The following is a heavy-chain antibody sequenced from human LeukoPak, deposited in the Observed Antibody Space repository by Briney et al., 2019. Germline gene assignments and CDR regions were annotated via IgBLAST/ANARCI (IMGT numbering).Heavy chain of an antibody. V-gene: IGHV1-2*02. CDR1: GYTFTAYY. J-gene: IGHJ4*02. CDR3: ARAIETESLLWFGELLYYFDY. CDR2: INPNSGVT. Sequence: ASVKVSCKASGYTFTAYYMHWVRQAPGQGLEWMGWINPNSGVTNYAQKFQGRVTMTRDTSISTAYMELSRLRSDDTAVYYCARAIETESLLWFGELLYYFDYWGQGTLVTVSS. D-gene: IGHD3-10*01.